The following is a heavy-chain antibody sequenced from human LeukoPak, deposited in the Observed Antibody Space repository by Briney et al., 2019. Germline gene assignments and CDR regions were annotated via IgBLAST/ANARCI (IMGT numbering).Heavy chain of an antibody. Sequence: SETLSLTCTVSGYSISSGYYWGWIRQPPGKGLEWIGSIYHSGSTYYNPSLKSRVTISVDTSKNQFSLKLSSVTAADTAVYYCARQLVVVDNWFDPWGQGTLVTVSS. V-gene: IGHV4-38-2*02. CDR2: IYHSGST. J-gene: IGHJ5*02. CDR3: ARQLVVVDNWFDP. CDR1: GYSISSGYY. D-gene: IGHD3-22*01.